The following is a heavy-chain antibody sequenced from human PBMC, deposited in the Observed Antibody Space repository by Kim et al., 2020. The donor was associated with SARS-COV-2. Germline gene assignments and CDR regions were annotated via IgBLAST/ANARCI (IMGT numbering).Heavy chain of an antibody. J-gene: IGHJ4*02. CDR1: GFTFSSYS. D-gene: IGHD5-18*01. Sequence: GGSLRLSCAASGFTFSSYSMNWVRQAPGKGLEWVSSISSSSSYIYYADSVKGRFTISRDNAKNSLYLQMNSLRAEDTAVYYCARDPIGGYSYGYGDYWGQGTLVTVSS. CDR2: ISSSSSYI. CDR3: ARDPIGGYSYGYGDY. V-gene: IGHV3-21*01.